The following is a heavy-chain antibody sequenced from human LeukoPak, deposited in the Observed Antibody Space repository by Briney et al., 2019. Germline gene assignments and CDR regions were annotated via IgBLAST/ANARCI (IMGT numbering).Heavy chain of an antibody. D-gene: IGHD7-27*01. CDR3: ARGDLTFWGFPH. J-gene: IGHJ4*02. V-gene: IGHV3-74*01. CDR2: VNTDGSHT. Sequence: PGGSLRLSCEASGFTFSSYWMHWVRQAPGKGLMWVSRVNTDGSHTNYADSVKGRFTISRDNAKNALYLQMNSLRAEDTAIYYCARGDLTFWGFPHWGQGALVTVSS. CDR1: GFTFSSYW.